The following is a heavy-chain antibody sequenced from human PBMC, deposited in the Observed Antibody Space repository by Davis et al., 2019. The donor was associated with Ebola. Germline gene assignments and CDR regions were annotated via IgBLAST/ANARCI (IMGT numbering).Heavy chain of an antibody. J-gene: IGHJ4*02. CDR1: AGSISSGGYS. V-gene: IGHV4-30-2*01. CDR3: ARGGYCSGGSCFTPGY. CDR2: IYHSGST. Sequence: SETLSLTCAVSAGSISSGGYSWSWIRQPPGKGLEWIGYIYHSGSTYYNPSLKSRVTISVDRSKNQFSLKLSSVTAADTAVYYCARGGYCSGGSCFTPGYWGQGTLVTVSS. D-gene: IGHD2-15*01.